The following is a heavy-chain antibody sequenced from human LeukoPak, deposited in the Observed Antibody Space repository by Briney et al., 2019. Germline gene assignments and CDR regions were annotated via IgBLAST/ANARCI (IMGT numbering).Heavy chain of an antibody. CDR1: GGSFSGYY. D-gene: IGHD1-20*01. Sequence: PSETLSLTCAVYGGSFSGYYWSWIRQPPGKGLEWIGEINHSGSTNYNPSLKSRVTISVDTSKNQFSLKLSSVTAADTAVYYCARGLYYNWNYFDYWGQGTLVTVSS. CDR2: INHSGST. V-gene: IGHV4-34*01. CDR3: ARGLYYNWNYFDY. J-gene: IGHJ4*02.